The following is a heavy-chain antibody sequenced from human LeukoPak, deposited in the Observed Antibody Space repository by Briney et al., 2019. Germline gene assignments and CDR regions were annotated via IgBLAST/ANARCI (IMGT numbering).Heavy chain of an antibody. CDR2: IYYSGST. CDR3: AGLLRYSTPGHWFDP. V-gene: IGHV4-59*08. J-gene: IGHJ5*02. D-gene: IGHD3-9*01. CDR1: GGSISSYY. Sequence: PSETLSLTCTVSGGSISSYYWSWIRQPPGKGLEWIGFIYYSGSTNYNPSLNSRVTISVDTSKNQFSLKLSSVTAADTAVYYCAGLLRYSTPGHWFDPWGQGTLVTVSS.